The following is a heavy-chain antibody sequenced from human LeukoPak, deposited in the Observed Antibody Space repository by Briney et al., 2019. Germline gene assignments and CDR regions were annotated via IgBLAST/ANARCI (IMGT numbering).Heavy chain of an antibody. J-gene: IGHJ4*02. V-gene: IGHV4-59*01. D-gene: IGHD3-16*01. CDR3: ARAYGGVFDY. CDR1: GGSISSDY. CDR2: IYYSGST. Sequence: SETLSLTCTVSGGSISSDYWSWIRQPPGKGLEWIGYIYYSGSTNYNPSLKSRVTISVDTSKNQFSLKVSSVTAADTAVYYCARAYGGVFDYWGQGTLVTASS.